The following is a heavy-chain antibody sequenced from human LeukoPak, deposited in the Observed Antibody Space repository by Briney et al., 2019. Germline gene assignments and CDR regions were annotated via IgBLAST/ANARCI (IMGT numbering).Heavy chain of an antibody. V-gene: IGHV3-48*04. CDR2: ISSSGSTI. D-gene: IGHD3-22*01. Sequence: PGGSLRLSCAASGFTFSTYSMNWVRQAPGKGLEWVSYISSSGSTIYYADSVKGRFTISRDNAKNSLYLQMNSLRAEDTAVYYCARDYYDSSGYYSAENFFDYWGQGTLVTVSS. CDR3: ARDYYDSSGYYSAENFFDY. CDR1: GFTFSTYS. J-gene: IGHJ4*02.